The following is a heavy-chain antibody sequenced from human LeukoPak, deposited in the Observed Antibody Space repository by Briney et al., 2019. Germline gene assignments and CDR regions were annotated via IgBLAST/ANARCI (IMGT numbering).Heavy chain of an antibody. CDR2: INPNSGGT. CDR3: ARDGGSSSSENWFDP. J-gene: IGHJ5*02. CDR1: GYTFTGYY. V-gene: IGHV1-2*02. Sequence: ASVKVSCKASGYTFTGYYMHWVRQAPGQGLEWMGWINPNSGGTNYAQKFQGRVTMTRDTSISTAYMELSRLRSDDTAVYYCARDGGSSSSENWFDPWGQGTLVTVSS. D-gene: IGHD6-6*01.